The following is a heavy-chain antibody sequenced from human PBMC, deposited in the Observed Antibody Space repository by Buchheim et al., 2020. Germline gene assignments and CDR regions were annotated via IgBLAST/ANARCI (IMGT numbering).Heavy chain of an antibody. CDR2: INHSGST. CDR1: GGSFSGYY. D-gene: IGHD5-24*01. Sequence: QVQLQQWGAGLLKPSETLSLTCAVYGGSFSGYYWSWIRQPPGKGLEWIGEINHSGSTNYNPSLKRRVTISVDTSKNQFSLKLSSVTAADTAVYYCARVRRWLHGDAFDIWGQGT. J-gene: IGHJ3*02. CDR3: ARVRRWLHGDAFDI. V-gene: IGHV4-34*01.